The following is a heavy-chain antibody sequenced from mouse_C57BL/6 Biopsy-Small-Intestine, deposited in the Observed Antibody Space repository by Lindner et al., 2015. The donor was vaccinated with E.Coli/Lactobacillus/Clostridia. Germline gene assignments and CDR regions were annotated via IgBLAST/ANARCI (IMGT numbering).Heavy chain of an antibody. Sequence: QLQESGPELVKPGASVKISCKASGYSFTDYNMNWVKQGNGKSLEWIGVITPNYGTTSYNQKFKGRATLTVDQSSSTAYMQLNSLTSEDSAVYYCARHGNYFDYWGQGTTLTVSS. J-gene: IGHJ2*01. D-gene: IGHD2-1*01. CDR3: ARHGNYFDY. CDR1: GYSFTDYN. CDR2: ITPNYGTT. V-gene: IGHV1-39*01.